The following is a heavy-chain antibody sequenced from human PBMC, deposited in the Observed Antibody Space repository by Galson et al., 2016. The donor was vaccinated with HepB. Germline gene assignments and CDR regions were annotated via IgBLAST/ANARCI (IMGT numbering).Heavy chain of an antibody. D-gene: IGHD3-22*01. CDR1: GLTFSSFG. Sequence: SLRLSCAASGLTFSSFGMQWVRQAPGKGLEWVALIFFDGSNEFYADSVKGRFTISRDDSMQTVDLQMDSLRAEDTAVYYCARDLLGYYYDTSTYYPPGYWGPGTLVTVSS. CDR2: IFFDGSNE. CDR3: ARDLLGYYYDTSTYYPPGY. J-gene: IGHJ4*02. V-gene: IGHV3-33*01.